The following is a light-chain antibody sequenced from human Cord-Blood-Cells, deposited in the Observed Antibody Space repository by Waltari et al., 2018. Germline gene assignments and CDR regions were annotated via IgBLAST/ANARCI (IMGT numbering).Light chain of an antibody. CDR3: RQDYNYPWT. Sequence: AIQMTQSPSSLSASVGDRVTITCRASQGIRNDLGWYQEKPGKAPKLLIYAASRLQSGVPSRFSGSGSGTEFTLTISSLEPEDFATYYCRQDYNYPWTFGQGTKVEIK. V-gene: IGKV1-6*01. CDR1: QGIRND. J-gene: IGKJ1*01. CDR2: AAS.